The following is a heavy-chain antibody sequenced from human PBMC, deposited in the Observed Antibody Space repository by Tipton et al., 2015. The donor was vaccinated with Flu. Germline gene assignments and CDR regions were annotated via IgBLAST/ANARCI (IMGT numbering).Heavy chain of an antibody. CDR2: IGGDGSRT. CDR1: GFTFSRYW. CDR3: ARISMNGDVVGDAFDI. D-gene: IGHD3-22*01. J-gene: IGHJ3*02. Sequence: GSLRLSCAASGFTFSRYWMHWVRQAPGKGLVWVSRIGGDGSRTRYADSVKGRFTISRDNAKNTLDLQMNSLRAEDTAVYYCARISMNGDVVGDAFDIWGQGTMVTVSS. V-gene: IGHV3-74*01.